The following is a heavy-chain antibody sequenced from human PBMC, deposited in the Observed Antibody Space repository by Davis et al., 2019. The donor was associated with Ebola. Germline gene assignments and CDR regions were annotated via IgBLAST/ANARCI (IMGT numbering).Heavy chain of an antibody. Sequence: ASVKVSCKASGYTFTSYGISWVRQAPGQGLEWMGWISAYNGNTNYAQKLQGRVTMTTDTSTSTAYMELRSLRSDDTAVYYCARDIPWAGERRWFDPWGQGTLVTVSS. CDR1: GYTFTSYG. V-gene: IGHV1-18*01. J-gene: IGHJ5*02. CDR3: ARDIPWAGERRWFDP. D-gene: IGHD7-27*01. CDR2: ISAYNGNT.